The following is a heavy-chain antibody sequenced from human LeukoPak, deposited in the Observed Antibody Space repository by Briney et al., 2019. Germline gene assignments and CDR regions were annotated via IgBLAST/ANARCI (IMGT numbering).Heavy chain of an antibody. CDR3: ARGGSPLGYCSSTSCYEGYNWFDP. CDR2: MNPNSGNT. J-gene: IGHJ5*02. D-gene: IGHD2-2*01. V-gene: IGHV1-8*03. CDR1: GYTFTSYD. Sequence: ASVKVSCKASGYTFTSYDINWVRQATGQGLEWMGWMNPNSGNTGYAQKFQGRVTITRNTSISTAYMELSSLRSEDTAVYYCARGGSPLGYCSSTSCYEGYNWFDPWGQGTLVTVSS.